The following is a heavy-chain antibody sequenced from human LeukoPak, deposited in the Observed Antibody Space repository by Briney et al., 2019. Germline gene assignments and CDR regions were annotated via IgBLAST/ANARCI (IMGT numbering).Heavy chain of an antibody. CDR1: GGTFSSYA. V-gene: IGHV1-69*04. D-gene: IGHD3-10*01. Sequence: SVKVSCKASGGTFSSYAINWVRQAPGQGLEWMGRIIPMLGTVNYAQKFQGRVTITADKSTSTAYMELSSLRPEDTAVYYCARGAGSYYHDPLDYWGQGTLVTVS. CDR3: ARGAGSYYHDPLDY. CDR2: IIPMLGTV. J-gene: IGHJ4*02.